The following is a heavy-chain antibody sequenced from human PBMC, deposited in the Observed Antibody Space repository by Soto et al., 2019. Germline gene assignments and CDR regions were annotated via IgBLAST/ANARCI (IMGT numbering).Heavy chain of an antibody. J-gene: IGHJ4*02. Sequence: QLQLQESGPGLVKPSETLSLTCTVSGGSISSSSYYWGWIRQPPGKGLEWIGSIYYSGSTYYNPALKSRVTISVDTSKNQFSLKLSSVTAADTAVYYCARIIEQQYRKYYFDYWGQGTLVTVSS. CDR3: ARIIEQQYRKYYFDY. D-gene: IGHD6-13*01. V-gene: IGHV4-39*01. CDR2: IYYSGST. CDR1: GGSISSSSYY.